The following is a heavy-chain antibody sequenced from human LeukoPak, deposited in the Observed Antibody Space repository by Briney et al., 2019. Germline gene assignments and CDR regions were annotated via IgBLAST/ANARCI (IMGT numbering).Heavy chain of an antibody. CDR2: ISAYSGHT. D-gene: IGHD6-19*01. CDR3: ARAGGGIAVAANNWFDP. CDR1: GYIFTNYG. J-gene: IGHJ5*02. Sequence: ASVKVSFKASGYIFTNYGISWVRQAPGQGLEWMGWISAYSGHTNYAQKFQGRVTMTTETSTTTVYMELRSLRSDDTAVYYCARAGGGIAVAANNWFDPWGQGTLVTVSS. V-gene: IGHV1-18*01.